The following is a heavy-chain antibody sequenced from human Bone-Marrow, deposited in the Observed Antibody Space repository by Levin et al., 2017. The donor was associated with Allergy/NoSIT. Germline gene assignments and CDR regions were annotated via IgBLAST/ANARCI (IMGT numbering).Heavy chain of an antibody. D-gene: IGHD6-19*01. Sequence: TGGSLRLSCSASGFTFDNYGLHWVRQAPGKGLEWLAVISYDGKIENYLDSVRGRFTISRDNSKNTMFLQMNSLTTEDTAVYFCAKGWYSSIAPPQDVWGQGTTVIVSS. CDR3: AKGWYSSIAPPQDV. J-gene: IGHJ6*02. CDR2: ISYDGKIE. V-gene: IGHV3-30*18. CDR1: GFTFDNYG.